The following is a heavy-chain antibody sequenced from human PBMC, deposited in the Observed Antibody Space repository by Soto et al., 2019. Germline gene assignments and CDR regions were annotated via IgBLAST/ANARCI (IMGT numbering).Heavy chain of an antibody. J-gene: IGHJ6*02. CDR3: AAGQVSANAYGSPVPYHFYGMTV. CDR2: SYYGYYT. CDR1: GDSVTGSSYY. V-gene: IGHV4-61*01. Sequence: QVQLRESGPGLVKPSETLSLTCTVSGDSVTGSSYYWSWVRQSPGKGLEWIAYSYYGYYTNYIPSLVSRAAISVDTSRNQVSLKLTSVTAADTAVYSCAAGQVSANAYGSPVPYHFYGMTVWGQGTTVTVSS. D-gene: IGHD3-10*01.